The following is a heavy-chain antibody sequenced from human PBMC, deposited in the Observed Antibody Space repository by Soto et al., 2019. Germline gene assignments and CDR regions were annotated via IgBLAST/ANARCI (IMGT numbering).Heavy chain of an antibody. CDR1: GGSISSGGYY. CDR3: ARLLSSPWWFDP. CDR2: IYYSGST. Sequence: SETLSLTCTVSGGSISSGGYYWSWIRQHPGKGLEWIGYIYYSGSTYYNPSLKSRVTISVDTSKNQFSPKLSSVTAADTAVYYCARLLSSPWWFDPWGQGTLVTVSS. J-gene: IGHJ5*02. V-gene: IGHV4-31*03.